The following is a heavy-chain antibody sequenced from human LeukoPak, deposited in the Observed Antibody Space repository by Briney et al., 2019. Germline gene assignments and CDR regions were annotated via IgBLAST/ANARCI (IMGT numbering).Heavy chain of an antibody. CDR2: TYYRSRWNY. D-gene: IGHD5-24*01. Sequence: SQTLSLTCAISGDSFSNDNAVWNWIRQSPSRGLEWLGRTYYRSRWNYDYAGSVKGRMTINPDTSKNQFSLQLNSVAPEDTALYYCARGLMATGFDPWGQGTLVTVSS. CDR1: GDSFSNDNAV. V-gene: IGHV6-1*01. J-gene: IGHJ5*02. CDR3: ARGLMATGFDP.